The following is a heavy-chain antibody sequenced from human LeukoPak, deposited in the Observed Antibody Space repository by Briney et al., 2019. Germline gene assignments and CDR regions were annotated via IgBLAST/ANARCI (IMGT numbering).Heavy chain of an antibody. D-gene: IGHD1-26*01. CDR2: INHSGST. J-gene: IGHJ6*02. CDR3: ARGLGSHYYYYYGMDV. Sequence: PSETLSLTCAVYGGSFSGYYWSWIRQPPGKGLEWIREINHSGSTNYNPSLKSRVTISVDTSKNQFSLKLSSVTAADTAVYYCARGLGSHYYYYYGMDVWGQGTTVTVSS. CDR1: GGSFSGYY. V-gene: IGHV4-34*01.